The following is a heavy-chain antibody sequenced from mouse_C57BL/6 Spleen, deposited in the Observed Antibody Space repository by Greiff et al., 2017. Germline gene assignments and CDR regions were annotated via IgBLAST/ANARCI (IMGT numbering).Heavy chain of an antibody. CDR1: GIDFSRYW. Sequence: EVKLLESGGGLVQPGGSLKLSCAASGIDFSRYWMSWVRRAPGKGLEWIGEINPDSSTINYAPSLKDKFIISRDNAKNTLYLQMSKVRSEDTALYYCARRGTTRPYYYAMDYWGQGTSVTVSS. CDR2: INPDSSTI. J-gene: IGHJ4*01. D-gene: IGHD1-1*01. V-gene: IGHV4-1*01. CDR3: ARRGTTRPYYYAMDY.